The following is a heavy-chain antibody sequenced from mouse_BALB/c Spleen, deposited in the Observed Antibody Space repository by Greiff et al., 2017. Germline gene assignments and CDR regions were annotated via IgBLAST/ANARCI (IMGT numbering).Heavy chain of an antibody. CDR2: INSDGGST. CDR1: EYEFPSHD. V-gene: IGHV5-2*01. CDR3: ARHGHYYYGSSSYFDV. Sequence: EVMLVESGGGLVQPGESLKLSCESNEYEFPSHDMSWVRKTPEKRLELVAAINSDGGSTYYPDTMERRFIISRDNTKKTLYLQMSSLRSEDTALYYCARHGHYYYGSSSYFDVWGAGTTVTVSS. J-gene: IGHJ1*01. D-gene: IGHD1-1*01.